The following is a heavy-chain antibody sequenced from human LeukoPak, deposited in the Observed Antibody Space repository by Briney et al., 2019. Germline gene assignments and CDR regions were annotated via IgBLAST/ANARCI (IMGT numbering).Heavy chain of an antibody. CDR2: IIPIFGTA. J-gene: IGHJ4*02. Sequence: SVKVSCKASGGTFSSYAISWVRQAPGQGLEWMGRIIPIFGTANYAQKFQGRVTITTDESTSTAYMELSSLRSEDTAVYYCVRDHPNYYGSGSSLDYCGQGTLVTVSS. V-gene: IGHV1-69*05. D-gene: IGHD3-10*01. CDR3: VRDHPNYYGSGSSLDY. CDR1: GGTFSSYA.